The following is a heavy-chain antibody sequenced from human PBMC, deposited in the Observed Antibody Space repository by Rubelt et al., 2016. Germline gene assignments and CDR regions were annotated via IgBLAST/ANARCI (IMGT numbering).Heavy chain of an antibody. D-gene: IGHD3-22*01. V-gene: IGHV4-4*02. Sequence: GSISSTNWWSWVRQPPGKGLEWIGEIYHSGSTNYNPSLMIRVTISVDKSKNQCSRKLSSVTAADTAVDYCARASFGESYESSGYYPFDYWGQGTLVTVSS. J-gene: IGHJ4*02. CDR1: GSISSTNW. CDR3: ARASFGESYESSGYYPFDY. CDR2: IYHSGST.